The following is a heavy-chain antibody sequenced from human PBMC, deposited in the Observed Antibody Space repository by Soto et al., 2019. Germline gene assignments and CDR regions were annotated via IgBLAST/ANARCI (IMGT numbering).Heavy chain of an antibody. CDR3: TRSPWDSSSPYYYYYYMDV. D-gene: IGHD6-6*01. Sequence: PGGSLRLSCTASGFTFGDYAMRWFRQAPGKGLEWVGFIRSKAYGGTTEYAASVKGRFTISRDDSKSIAYLQMNSLKTEDTAVYYCTRSPWDSSSPYYYYYYMDVWGKGTTVTVSS. CDR2: IRSKAYGGTT. J-gene: IGHJ6*03. V-gene: IGHV3-49*03. CDR1: GFTFGDYA.